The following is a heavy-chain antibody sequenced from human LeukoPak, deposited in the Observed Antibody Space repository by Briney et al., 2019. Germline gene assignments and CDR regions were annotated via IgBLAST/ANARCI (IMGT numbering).Heavy chain of an antibody. CDR1: GGSFSGYY. J-gene: IGHJ4*02. D-gene: IGHD7-27*01. CDR3: AKDITGDLWHSRSGLDH. Sequence: SETLSLTCAVYGGSFSGYYWSWIRQPPGKGLEWIGEINHSGSTNYNPSLKSRVTISVDTSKNQFSLKLSSVPAADTAVYYCAKDITGDLWHSRSGLDHWGKG. CDR2: INHSGST. V-gene: IGHV4-34*01.